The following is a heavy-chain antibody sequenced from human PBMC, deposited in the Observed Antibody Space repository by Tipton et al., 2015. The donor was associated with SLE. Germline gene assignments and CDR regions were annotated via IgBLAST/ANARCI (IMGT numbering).Heavy chain of an antibody. Sequence: SLRLSCAASGFTFDDYAMHWVRQAPGKGLEWVSGISWNSEKIAYADSVKGRFTISRDNSKNTLYLQMNSLRAEDTAVYYCARDGVLSGYAFDAFDIWGQGTMVTVSS. J-gene: IGHJ3*02. CDR3: ARDGVLSGYAFDAFDI. CDR2: ISWNSEKI. CDR1: GFTFDDYA. V-gene: IGHV3-9*01. D-gene: IGHD5-12*01.